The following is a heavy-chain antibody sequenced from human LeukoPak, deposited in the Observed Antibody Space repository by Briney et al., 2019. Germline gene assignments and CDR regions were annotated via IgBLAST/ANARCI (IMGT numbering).Heavy chain of an antibody. J-gene: IGHJ5*02. V-gene: IGHV4-59*08. CDR3: ARLVDGANTRVDP. CDR1: RGSISPDH. CDR2: IFYNGRA. D-gene: IGHD4/OR15-4a*01. Sequence: SETLSLTCTVSRGSISPDHCAWIRQPPGKGLEWIGYIFYNGRARYNPSLEGRATLTVDMSKNQVSLKLRSVTAADTAMYYCARLVDGANTRVDPWGQGTLVTVSS.